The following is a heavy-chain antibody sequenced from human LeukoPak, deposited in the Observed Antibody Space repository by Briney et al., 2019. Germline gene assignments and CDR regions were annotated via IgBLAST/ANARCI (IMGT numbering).Heavy chain of an antibody. D-gene: IGHD3-3*01. CDR2: ISGNGGST. CDR3: ARQHYDFWLPADY. CDR1: GFTFSSYG. Sequence: GGSLRLSCAASGFTFSSYGMSWVRQAPGDGPEWVSTISGNGGSTYYADSVKGRFTISRDNAKNSLYLQMNSLRAEDTAVYYCARQHYDFWLPADYWGQGTLVTVSS. V-gene: IGHV3-23*01. J-gene: IGHJ4*02.